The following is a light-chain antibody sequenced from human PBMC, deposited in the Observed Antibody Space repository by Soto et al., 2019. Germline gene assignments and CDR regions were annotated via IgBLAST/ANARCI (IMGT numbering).Light chain of an antibody. J-gene: IGKJ3*01. CDR2: GAS. CDR3: QQYGSSPPIFT. V-gene: IGKV3-20*01. CDR1: QSVRSSY. Sequence: EIVLTQSPGTLSLSPGERATLSCKASQSVRSSYLAWYQQKPGQPPRLLIYGASSRATGTQDRFSGSGSGTDFTLTISRLEPEDFAVYYCQQYGSSPPIFTFGPGTKVDIK.